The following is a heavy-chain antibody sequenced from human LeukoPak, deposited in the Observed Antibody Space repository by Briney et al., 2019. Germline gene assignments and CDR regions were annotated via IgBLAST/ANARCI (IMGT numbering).Heavy chain of an antibody. CDR1: GGSISSSSYY. D-gene: IGHD3/OR15-3a*01. J-gene: IGHJ4*02. Sequence: SETPSLTCTVSGGSISSSSYYWGWIRQPPGKGLEWIGSIYYSGSTYYNPSLKSRVTISVDTSKNQFSLKLSSVTAADTAVYYCARGGLWGQGTLVTVSS. CDR3: ARGGL. V-gene: IGHV4-39*07. CDR2: IYYSGST.